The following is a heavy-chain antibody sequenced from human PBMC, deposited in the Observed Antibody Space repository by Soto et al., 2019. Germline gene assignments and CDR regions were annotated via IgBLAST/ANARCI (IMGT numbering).Heavy chain of an antibody. V-gene: IGHV2-5*02. CDR3: ANRKYMMSDWNYGAFDI. CDR1: GFSLSTSGVG. D-gene: IGHD1-7*01. Sequence: SGPTLVKPTQTLTLTCTFSGFSLSTSGVGLGWIRQPPGKALEWLALIYWDDDKRYSPSLRSRLTITKDASKNQVVLTMTNMDPVDTGTYYCANRKYMMSDWNYGAFDIWGQGTVVTVSS. CDR2: IYWDDDK. J-gene: IGHJ3*02.